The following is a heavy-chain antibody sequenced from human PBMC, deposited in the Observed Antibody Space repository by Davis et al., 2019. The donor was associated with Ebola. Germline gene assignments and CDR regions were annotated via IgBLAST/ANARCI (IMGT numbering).Heavy chain of an antibody. V-gene: IGHV3-7*04. CDR1: SAFIFSQSW. J-gene: IGHJ6*02. CDR2: ITSDGNEI. Sequence: GESLKISCVGSSAFIFSQSWMTWVRQAPGKGLEWVASITSDGNEIYYADSMKGRFAISRDHAESTLYLQMHSLTAEDTALYYCARGQYAMDIWGQGSTVTVSS. CDR3: ARGQYAMDI.